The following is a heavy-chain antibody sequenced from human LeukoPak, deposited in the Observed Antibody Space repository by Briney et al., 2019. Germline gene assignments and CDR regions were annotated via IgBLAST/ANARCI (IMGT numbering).Heavy chain of an antibody. CDR1: GGSFSGFY. V-gene: IGHV4-34*01. CDR2: INHSGTT. CDR3: TRQYSSSYCSDY. Sequence: PSETLSLTCAVSGGSFSGFYWSWIRQPPGGGLEWIADINHSGTTNYNPSLKSRVTISVDTSKNQFSLNLKSMTAADTAVYYCTRQYSSSYCSDYWGQGTLVTVSS. J-gene: IGHJ4*02. D-gene: IGHD6-6*01.